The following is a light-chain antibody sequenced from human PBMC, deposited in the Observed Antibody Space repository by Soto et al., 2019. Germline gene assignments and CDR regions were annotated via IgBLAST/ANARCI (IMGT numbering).Light chain of an antibody. Sequence: DIQMTQSPSSLSASVGDRVTITCRASQSITRYLNWYQQKPGKAPKLLIYSASTLQSGVPSRFSGSGSGTDFTLTIRSLQPGDSATYYCQQSYTTLGTFGQGTKVEIK. V-gene: IGKV1-39*01. CDR3: QQSYTTLGT. CDR1: QSITRY. J-gene: IGKJ1*01. CDR2: SAS.